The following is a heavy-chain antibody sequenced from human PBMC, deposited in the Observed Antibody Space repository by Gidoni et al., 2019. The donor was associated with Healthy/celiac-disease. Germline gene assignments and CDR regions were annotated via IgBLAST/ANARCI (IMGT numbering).Heavy chain of an antibody. CDR1: GWSFSGYY. CDR3: ARGRESSGCPDY. D-gene: IGHD6-19*01. CDR2: INHSGST. Sequence: QVQLQQWGAGLLKPSETLSLTCAVYGWSFSGYYWSWIRQPPGKGLEWIGEINHSGSTNYIPSLKSRVTISVDTSKNQFSLKLSSVTAADTAVYYGARGRESSGCPDYWGQGTLVTVSS. V-gene: IGHV4-34*01. J-gene: IGHJ4*02.